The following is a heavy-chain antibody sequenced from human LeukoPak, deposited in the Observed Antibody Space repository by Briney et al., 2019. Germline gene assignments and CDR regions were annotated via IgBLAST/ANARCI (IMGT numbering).Heavy chain of an antibody. CDR3: ARYAEVYYYVDL. J-gene: IGHJ6*03. Sequence: GGSLRLSCAASGFTFSSYGMHWVRQAPGKGLEWVAFIRYDGSNKYYADSVKGRFTISRDDAKKSLYLQMNSLRAEDTAVYFCARYAEVYYYVDLWGTGTTVIVSS. CDR1: GFTFSSYG. V-gene: IGHV3-30*02. D-gene: IGHD2-8*01. CDR2: IRYDGSNK.